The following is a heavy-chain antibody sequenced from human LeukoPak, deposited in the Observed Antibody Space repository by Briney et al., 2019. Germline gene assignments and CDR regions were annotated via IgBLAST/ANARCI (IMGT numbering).Heavy chain of an antibody. CDR2: VSGGADTT. CDR1: GFTFSNYA. D-gene: IGHD3-9*01. V-gene: IGHV3-23*01. J-gene: IGHJ4*02. CDR3: ARDFSYDILTGYNKPFDY. Sequence: GGSLRLSCAASGFTFSNYAVSWVRQTPGKGLEWVSTVSGGADTTYYADSVKGRFTISRDNAKNSLYLQMNSLRAEDTAVYYCARDFSYDILTGYNKPFDYWGQGTLVTVSS.